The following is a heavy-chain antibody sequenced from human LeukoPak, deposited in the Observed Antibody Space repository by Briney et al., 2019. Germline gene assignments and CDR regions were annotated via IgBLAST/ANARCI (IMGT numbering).Heavy chain of an antibody. CDR2: ISYDGSNK. Sequence: PGGSLRLSCAASGFTFSSYAMSWVRQAPGKGLEWVAVISYDGSNKYYADSVKGRFTISRDNSKNTLYLQMNSLRAEDTAVYYCARDQDWEPRRLGYYGMDVWGQGTTVTVSS. V-gene: IGHV3-30*04. D-gene: IGHD3/OR15-3a*01. CDR1: GFTFSSYA. J-gene: IGHJ6*02. CDR3: ARDQDWEPRRLGYYGMDV.